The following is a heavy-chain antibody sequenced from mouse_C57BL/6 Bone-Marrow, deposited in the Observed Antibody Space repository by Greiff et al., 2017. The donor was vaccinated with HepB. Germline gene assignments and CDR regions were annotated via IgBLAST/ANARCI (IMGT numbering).Heavy chain of an antibody. CDR2: INYDGSST. CDR1: GFTFSDYY. V-gene: IGHV5-16*01. Sequence: VQLKESEGGLVQPGSSMKLSCTASGFTFSDYYMAWVRQVPEKGLEWVANINYDGSSTYYLDSLKSRFIISRDNAKNILYLQMSSLKSEDTATYYCARDGGGTFDYWGQGTTLTVSS. J-gene: IGHJ2*01. CDR3: ARDGGGTFDY. D-gene: IGHD4-1*01.